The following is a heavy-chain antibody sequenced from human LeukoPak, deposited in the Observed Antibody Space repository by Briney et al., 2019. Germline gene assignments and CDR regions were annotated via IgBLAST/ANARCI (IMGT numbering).Heavy chain of an antibody. Sequence: GGSLRLSCAASGFTFSSYAMSWVRQAPGKGLEWVSAISGSGGSTYYADSVKGRFTISRDNSKNSLYLQMNSLRAEDTALYYCAREYAGGPTIYYYYYYMDVWGKGTTVTVSS. CDR2: ISGSGGST. J-gene: IGHJ6*03. D-gene: IGHD3-16*01. V-gene: IGHV3-23*01. CDR1: GFTFSSYA. CDR3: AREYAGGPTIYYYYYYMDV.